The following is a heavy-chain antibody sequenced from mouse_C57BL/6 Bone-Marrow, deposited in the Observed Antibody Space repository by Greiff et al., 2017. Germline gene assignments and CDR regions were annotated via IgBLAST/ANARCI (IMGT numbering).Heavy chain of an antibody. V-gene: IGHV1-50*01. Sequence: VQLQQPGAELVKPGASVKLSCKASGYTFTSYWMQWVKQRPGQGLEWIGEIDPSDSNTNYNQKFKGKATLTVDTSASTAYMQLSSLTSEDSAVYYCARGGVITRDWGQGTLVTVSA. CDR1: GYTFTSYW. CDR2: IDPSDSNT. D-gene: IGHD1-1*01. J-gene: IGHJ3*01. CDR3: ARGGVITRD.